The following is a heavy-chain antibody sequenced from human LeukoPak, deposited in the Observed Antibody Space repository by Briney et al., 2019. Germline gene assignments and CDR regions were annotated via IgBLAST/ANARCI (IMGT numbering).Heavy chain of an antibody. V-gene: IGHV3-23*01. Sequence: PGGSLRLSCTASGFAFSYGMSWVRQAPGKGLEWVSAISGSGDDTYYLDSVKGRFTISRDRSKNTLFLQMNNLRAEDTAIYYCAAPPRAGARPPYDFWGHGTLVNVSS. CDR1: GFAFSYG. CDR2: ISGSGDDT. D-gene: IGHD6-6*01. J-gene: IGHJ4*01. CDR3: AAPPRAGARPPYDF.